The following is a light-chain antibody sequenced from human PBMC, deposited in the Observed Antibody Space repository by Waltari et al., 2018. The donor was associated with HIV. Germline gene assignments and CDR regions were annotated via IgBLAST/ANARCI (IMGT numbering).Light chain of an antibody. Sequence: SSELTQDPAVSVALGQTVKITCQGDNLRTYYASWYQQKPGQAPVLVSYGKNRRPSEIPDRFSSSASRNKAFLTITGAQAEDVAEYYCKTRDRSGNLYVFGTGTTVTVL. CDR2: GKN. CDR3: KTRDRSGNLYV. V-gene: IGLV3-19*01. CDR1: NLRTYY. J-gene: IGLJ1*01.